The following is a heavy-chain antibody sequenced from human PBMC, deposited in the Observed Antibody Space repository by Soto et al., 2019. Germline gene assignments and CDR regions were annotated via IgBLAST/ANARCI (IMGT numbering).Heavy chain of an antibody. Sequence: EVQLVESGGGVVRPGGSLRLSCAVSGFSFDEYGMSWVRQVPGKGLEWVSGINWNGGSTGYADSVKGRFTISRDNAKNSRYLQMNRLRAEDTALYHCARPYCSGGSCYDPRNDAFDIWGQGTMVTVSS. CDR1: GFSFDEYG. J-gene: IGHJ3*02. D-gene: IGHD2-15*01. CDR3: ARPYCSGGSCYDPRNDAFDI. V-gene: IGHV3-20*01. CDR2: INWNGGST.